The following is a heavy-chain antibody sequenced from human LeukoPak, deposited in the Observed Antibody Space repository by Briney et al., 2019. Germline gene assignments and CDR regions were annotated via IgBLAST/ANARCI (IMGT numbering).Heavy chain of an antibody. J-gene: IGHJ4*02. CDR1: GGSISSGGYY. CDR2: FYFISGSA. Sequence: PSETLSLTCTVSGGSISSGGYYWSWIRQHPGKGLEWIGYFYFISGSAYYNPSLKSRVTISGDTSKNQFSLNLSSVTAADTAVYYCARGSPFDYWGQGTLVIVSS. CDR3: ARGSPFDY. D-gene: IGHD2-15*01. V-gene: IGHV4-31*03.